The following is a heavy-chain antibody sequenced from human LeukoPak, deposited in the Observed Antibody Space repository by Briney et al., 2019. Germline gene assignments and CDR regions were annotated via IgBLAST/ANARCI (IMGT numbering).Heavy chain of an antibody. D-gene: IGHD3-9*01. CDR1: GGSISSYY. CDR3: ARIDWLFSDNWFDP. J-gene: IGHJ5*02. Sequence: SETLSLTCTVSGGSISSYYWSWIRQPPGKGLEWIVYIYYSGSTNYNPSLKSRVTISVDTSKNQFSLKLSSVTAADTAVYCCARIDWLFSDNWFDPWGQGTLVTVSS. CDR2: IYYSGST. V-gene: IGHV4-59*01.